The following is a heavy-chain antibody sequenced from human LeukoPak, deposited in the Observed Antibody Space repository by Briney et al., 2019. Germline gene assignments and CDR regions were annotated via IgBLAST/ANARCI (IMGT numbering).Heavy chain of an antibody. J-gene: IGHJ3*02. V-gene: IGHV4-4*02. CDR1: GGSISNTNW. CDR3: ARHSRPGYGGYENAFDI. Sequence: SGTLSLTCGVSGGSISNTNWWTWVRQPPGKGLEWIGEVNLQGSTYYNPSLKSRVAISVDTSKNQFSLKLTSVTAADTAVYYCARHSRPGYGGYENAFDIWGQGTIVTVSS. D-gene: IGHD5-12*01. CDR2: VNLQGST.